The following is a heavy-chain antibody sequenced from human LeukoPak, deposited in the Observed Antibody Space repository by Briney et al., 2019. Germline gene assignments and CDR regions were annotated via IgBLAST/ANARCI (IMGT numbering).Heavy chain of an antibody. V-gene: IGHV4-61*01. J-gene: IGHJ4*02. CDR1: GGSISSSSYY. Sequence: SETLSLTCTVPGGSISSSSYYWGWIRQPPGKGLECIGYIYYIGSTNYNPSLKSRVTISVDTSKNQFSLKLSSVTAADTAVYYCARDSGYYFDYWGQGTLVTVSS. CDR2: IYYIGST. CDR3: ARDSGYYFDY. D-gene: IGHD7-27*01.